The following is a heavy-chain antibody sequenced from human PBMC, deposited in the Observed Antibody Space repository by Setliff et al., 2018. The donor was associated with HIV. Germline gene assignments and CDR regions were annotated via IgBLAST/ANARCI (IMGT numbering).Heavy chain of an antibody. V-gene: IGHV1-24*01. CDR3: ATAKEVWLAEGGFDY. Sequence: ASVKVSCKVFGFTLSEVSMHWVRQAPKKGLEWMGYFDPQDGETVHAQKFQGRVTLTEDTSTDTAYLELSGLKSDDTAVYYCATAKEVWLAEGGFDYWGQGTLVTVSS. J-gene: IGHJ4*02. CDR2: FDPQDGET. CDR1: GFTLSEVS. D-gene: IGHD6-19*01.